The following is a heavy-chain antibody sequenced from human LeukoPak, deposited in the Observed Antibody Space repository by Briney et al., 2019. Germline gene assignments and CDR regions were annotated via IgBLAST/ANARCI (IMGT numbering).Heavy chain of an antibody. J-gene: IGHJ2*01. D-gene: IGHD6-13*01. CDR2: ISAYNGNT. Sequence: ASVKVSCKASGGTFSSYAISWVRQAPGQGLEWMGWISAYNGNTNYAQKLQGRVTMTTDTSTSTAYMELRSLRSDDTAVYYCARVARSSSSWYRVAWYFDLWGRGTLVTVSS. V-gene: IGHV1-18*01. CDR1: GGTFSSYA. CDR3: ARVARSSSSWYRVAWYFDL.